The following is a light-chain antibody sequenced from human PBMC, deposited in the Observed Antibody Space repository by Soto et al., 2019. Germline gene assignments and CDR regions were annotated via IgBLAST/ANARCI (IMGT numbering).Light chain of an antibody. CDR2: EVT. CDR1: SNDIGGYNY. CDR3: CSYAGTYTLV. Sequence: QSALTQPASVSGSPGQSITFSCTGTSNDIGGYNYVSWYQHHPGKPPKVMIYEVTNRPSGVSNRFSGSKSGNTASLTISGLQAEDEADYYCCSYAGTYTLVFGGGTKLTVL. V-gene: IGLV2-14*01. J-gene: IGLJ3*02.